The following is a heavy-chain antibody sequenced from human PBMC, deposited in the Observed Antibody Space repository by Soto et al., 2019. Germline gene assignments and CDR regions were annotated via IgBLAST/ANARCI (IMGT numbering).Heavy chain of an antibody. J-gene: IGHJ4*02. Sequence: EVQLEESGGGLVQPGGSLRLSCAASGFTFTTYRMSWVRQAPGKGLEWVANIKQDGSEKYYVDSVKGRFTISRDNTKKSLYLQMNSLRAEDTAVYYCASRYLEYCSSASCSAPYDYWGQGTLVTVSS. D-gene: IGHD2-2*01. CDR3: ASRYLEYCSSASCSAPYDY. V-gene: IGHV3-7*05. CDR1: GFTFTTYR. CDR2: IKQDGSEK.